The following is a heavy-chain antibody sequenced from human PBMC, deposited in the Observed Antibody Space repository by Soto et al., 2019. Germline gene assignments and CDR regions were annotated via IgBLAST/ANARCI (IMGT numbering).Heavy chain of an antibody. J-gene: IGHJ6*02. CDR3: ARDAGESILSIRGARYKYYGMDV. D-gene: IGHD1-26*01. V-gene: IGHV1-18*01. CDR2: INAFSGNT. Sequence: QVQLEQSEAEVRKPGASVKVSCKASGYTFTSYGISWVRQAPGQGLEWMGRINAFSGNTDYIQKFQGRVTMTTDTSTSTAYMELRSLKSDVTAVYYCARDAGESILSIRGARYKYYGMDVWGQGTTVTVSS. CDR1: GYTFTSYG.